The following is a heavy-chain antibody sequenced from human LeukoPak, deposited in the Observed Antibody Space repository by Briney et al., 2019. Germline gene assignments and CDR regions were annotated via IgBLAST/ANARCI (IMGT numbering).Heavy chain of an antibody. J-gene: IGHJ4*02. CDR3: AKVPYSSGWYGLGY. Sequence: GGSLRLSCAASGFTFTTYWMSWVRQAPGKGLEWVANIKQDGTEKYYVDSVKGRFTISRDNAKNSLYLQMNSLRAEDTAVYYCAKVPYSSGWYGLGYWGQGTLVTVSS. D-gene: IGHD6-19*01. CDR1: GFTFTTYW. V-gene: IGHV3-7*01. CDR2: IKQDGTEK.